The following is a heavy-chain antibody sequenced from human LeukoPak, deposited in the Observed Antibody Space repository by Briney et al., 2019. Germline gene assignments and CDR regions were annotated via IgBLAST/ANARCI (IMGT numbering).Heavy chain of an antibody. Sequence: SVKVSCKASGGTFSSYAISWVRQAPGQGLEWMGGIIPIFGTANYAQKFQGRVTITADESTSTAYMELSSLRSEDTAVYYCATDYGSGSTYYYFDYWGQGTLVTVSS. CDR2: IIPIFGTA. J-gene: IGHJ4*02. D-gene: IGHD3-10*01. CDR1: GGTFSSYA. CDR3: ATDYGSGSTYYYFDY. V-gene: IGHV1-69*13.